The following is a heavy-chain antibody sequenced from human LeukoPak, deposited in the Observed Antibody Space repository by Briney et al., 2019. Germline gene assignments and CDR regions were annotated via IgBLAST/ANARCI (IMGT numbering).Heavy chain of an antibody. V-gene: IGHV4-59*08. CDR3: AGTTSGWYGGGDY. J-gene: IGHJ4*02. D-gene: IGHD6-19*01. CDR1: GGSISSYY. CDR2: IYYSGST. Sequence: SETLSLTRTVSGGSISSYYWSWIRQPPGKGLEWIGYIYYSGSTNYNPSLKSRVTISVDTSKNQFSLKLSSVTAADTAVYYCAGTTSGWYGGGDYWGQGTLVTVSS.